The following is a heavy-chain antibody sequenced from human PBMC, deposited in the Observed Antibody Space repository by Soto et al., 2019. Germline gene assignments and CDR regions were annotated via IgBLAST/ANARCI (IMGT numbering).Heavy chain of an antibody. Sequence: PGGSLRLSCAGSGFTFSSSTMTWVRQAPGKGLEWVSSISSSSSYIYQPDSLKGRFTISRDNAKNSVFLQMSSLRAEDTVVYYCARDLGEVYATWGQGTLVTVSS. D-gene: IGHD2-8*01. V-gene: IGHV3-21*01. CDR1: GFTFSSST. J-gene: IGHJ5*02. CDR2: ISSSSSYI. CDR3: ARDLGEVYAT.